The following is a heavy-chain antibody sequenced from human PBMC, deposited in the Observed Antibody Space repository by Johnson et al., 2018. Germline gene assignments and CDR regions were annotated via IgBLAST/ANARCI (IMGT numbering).Heavy chain of an antibody. V-gene: IGHV3-11*01. CDR3: AKDRRGITMIVVVRVGYMDV. Sequence: QVQLVQSGGGLVKPGGSLRLSCAASGFTFSDYYMSWIRQAPGKGLEWVSYISSSGSTYYADSVKGRFTISRDNSKNTLYLQMNSLRAEDTAVYYCAKDRRGITMIVVVRVGYMDVWGKGTTVTVSS. D-gene: IGHD3-22*01. CDR1: GFTFSDYY. J-gene: IGHJ6*03. CDR2: ISSSGST.